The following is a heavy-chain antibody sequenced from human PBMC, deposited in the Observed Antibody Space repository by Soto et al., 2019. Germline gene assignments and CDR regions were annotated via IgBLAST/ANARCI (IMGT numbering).Heavy chain of an antibody. J-gene: IGHJ3*02. CDR2: ISGSGGST. CDR1: GFTFSSYA. CDR3: AKTNYYDSSGYYSGPHAFDI. D-gene: IGHD3-22*01. Sequence: GGSLRLSCAASGFTFSSYAMSWVRQAPGKGLEWVSAISGSGGSTYYADSVKGRFTISRDNSKNTLYLQMNSLRAEDTAVYYCAKTNYYDSSGYYSGPHAFDIWGQGTMVTVSS. V-gene: IGHV3-23*01.